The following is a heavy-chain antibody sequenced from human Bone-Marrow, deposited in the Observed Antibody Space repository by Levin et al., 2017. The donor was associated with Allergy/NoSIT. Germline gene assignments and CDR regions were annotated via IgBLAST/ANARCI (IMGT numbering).Heavy chain of an antibody. CDR1: GGSFSGYY. D-gene: IGHD2-15*01. CDR3: ARRSYCSGGSCYSGDAFDS. J-gene: IGHJ3*02. V-gene: IGHV4-34*01. CDR2: INHSGST. Sequence: TLSLTCAVYGGSFSGYYWSWIRQPPGKGLEWIGEINHSGSTNYNPSLKSRVTISVDTSKNQFSLKLSSVTAADTAVYYCARRSYCSGGSCYSGDAFDSWGQGTMVTVSS.